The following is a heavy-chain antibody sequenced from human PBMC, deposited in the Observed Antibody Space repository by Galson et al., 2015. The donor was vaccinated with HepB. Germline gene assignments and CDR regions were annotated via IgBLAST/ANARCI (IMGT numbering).Heavy chain of an antibody. D-gene: IGHD3-3*01. CDR2: IGTAGDT. V-gene: IGHV3-13*01. Sequence: SLRLSCAASGFTFSSYDMHWVRQATGKGLEWVSAIGTAGDTYYPGSVKGRFTISRENAKNSLYLQMNSLRAGDTAVYYCARAGGYDFWSGLTPKTYYYYYMDVWGKGTTVTVSS. J-gene: IGHJ6*03. CDR3: ARAGGYDFWSGLTPKTYYYYYMDV. CDR1: GFTFSSYD.